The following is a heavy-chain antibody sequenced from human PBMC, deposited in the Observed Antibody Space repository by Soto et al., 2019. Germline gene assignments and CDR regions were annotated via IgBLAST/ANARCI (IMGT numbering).Heavy chain of an antibody. D-gene: IGHD2-15*01. V-gene: IGHV3-21*01. CDR3: ARDEGGYFDY. CDR1: GFTFSSYS. Sequence: GESLKISCAASGFTFSSYSMNWVRQAPGKGLEWVSSISSSSSYIYYADSVKGRFTISRDNAKNSLYLQMNSLRAEDTAVYYCARDEGGYFDYWGQGTLVTVSS. J-gene: IGHJ4*02. CDR2: ISSSSSYI.